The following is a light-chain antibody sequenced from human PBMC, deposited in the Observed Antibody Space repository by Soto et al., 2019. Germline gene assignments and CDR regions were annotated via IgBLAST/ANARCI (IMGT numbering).Light chain of an antibody. CDR1: ISDVGAYNY. Sequence: LTHPRSVSGSPGQSVTISCTGTISDVGAYNYVSWYQQHPGKAPKLMTYDVSKRPSGVPDRFSGSKSGNTASLTISGLQAEDEADYYCCSYADNYSYVFGTGTKVTVL. V-gene: IGLV2-11*01. J-gene: IGLJ1*01. CDR2: DVS. CDR3: CSYADNYSYV.